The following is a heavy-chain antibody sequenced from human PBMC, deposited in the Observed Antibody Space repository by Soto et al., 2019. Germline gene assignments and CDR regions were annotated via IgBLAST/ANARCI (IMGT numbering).Heavy chain of an antibody. CDR2: IWYDGSNK. D-gene: IGHD6-19*01. Sequence: GGSLRLSCSASGFTFSSYGMHWVRQAPGKGLEWVAVIWYDGSNKYYADSVKGRFTISRGNSKNTLYLQMNSLRAEDTAVYYCARDLAVAGTPTFDYWGQGTLVTVSS. CDR1: GFTFSSYG. CDR3: ARDLAVAGTPTFDY. V-gene: IGHV3-33*01. J-gene: IGHJ4*02.